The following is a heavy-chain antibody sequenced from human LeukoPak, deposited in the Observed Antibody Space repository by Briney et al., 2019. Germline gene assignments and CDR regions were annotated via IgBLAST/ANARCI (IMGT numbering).Heavy chain of an antibody. J-gene: IGHJ4*02. D-gene: IGHD6-13*01. CDR2: INPNSGGT. V-gene: IGHV1-2*06. Sequence: ASVKVSRKASGYTFTGYYMHWVRQAPGQGLEWMGRINPNSGGTNYAQKFQGRVTMTRDTSISTAYMELSRLRSDDTAVYYCARATTPRIAAAGPTFDYWGQGTLVTVSS. CDR1: GYTFTGYY. CDR3: ARATTPRIAAAGPTFDY.